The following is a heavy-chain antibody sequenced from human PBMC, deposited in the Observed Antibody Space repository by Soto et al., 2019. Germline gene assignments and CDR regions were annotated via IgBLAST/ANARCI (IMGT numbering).Heavy chain of an antibody. D-gene: IGHD3-10*01. J-gene: IGHJ5*02. CDR1: GGSFNGY. V-gene: IGHV4-34*01. Sequence: SETLSLTCAVYGGSFNGYWNWIRQPPGRGLEWIGEIKQGGISKYNPSLMSRAAISLDTSKNQFSLRLTSVTAADTAVYYCALWFCDLYNCLDPWGPGTLVTVSS. CDR3: ALWFCDLYNCLDP. CDR2: IKQGGIS.